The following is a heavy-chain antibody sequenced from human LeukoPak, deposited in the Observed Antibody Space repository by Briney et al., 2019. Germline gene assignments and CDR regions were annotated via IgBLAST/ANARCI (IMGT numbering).Heavy chain of an antibody. V-gene: IGHV3-74*01. CDR3: ARDAVWGYYDSSGYYPLDY. CDR1: GFTFSSHW. CDR2: IKTDGTST. D-gene: IGHD3-22*01. J-gene: IGHJ4*02. Sequence: GGSLRLSCAASGFTFSSHWMYWVRQAPGKVLVWVSLIKTDGTSTIYADSVKGRFTISRDNAKNSLYLQMNSLRAEDTAVYYCARDAVWGYYDSSGYYPLDYWGQGTLVTVSS.